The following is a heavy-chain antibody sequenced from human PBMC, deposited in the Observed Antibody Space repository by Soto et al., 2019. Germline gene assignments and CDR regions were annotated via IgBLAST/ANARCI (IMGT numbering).Heavy chain of an antibody. Sequence: SETLSLTCTFSCVSISSYYWSWIRQPPGKGLEWIGYIYYTGRTSYNPSLKSRVTISVDTSKNQFSLKLSSVTAADTAVYFCATMSSSGYPLDYWGRGTQVTVSS. CDR1: CVSISSYY. V-gene: IGHV4-59*01. CDR2: IYYTGRT. J-gene: IGHJ4*02. CDR3: ATMSSSGYPLDY. D-gene: IGHD3-22*01.